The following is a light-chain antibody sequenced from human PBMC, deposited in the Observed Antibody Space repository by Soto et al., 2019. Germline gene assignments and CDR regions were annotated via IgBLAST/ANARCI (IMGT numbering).Light chain of an antibody. CDR1: QTIRSSS. J-gene: IGKJ2*01. Sequence: DIVLTQSPGTLSLSPGERATLSCRASQTIRSSSLAWYQQKPGQAPRLLIYDASSRATDIPDRFSGSGSGTDFTLTISRLEPEDFAVYYCQHYSSSPPDTFGQGTKLEIK. CDR3: QHYSSSPPDT. V-gene: IGKV3-20*01. CDR2: DAS.